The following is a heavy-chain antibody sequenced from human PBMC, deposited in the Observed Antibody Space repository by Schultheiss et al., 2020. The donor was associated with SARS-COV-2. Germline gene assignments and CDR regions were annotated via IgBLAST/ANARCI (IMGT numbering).Heavy chain of an antibody. Sequence: GGSLRLSCAASGFTFSSYAMSWVRQAPGKGLEWVSAISGSGGSTYYADSVKGRFTISRDNSKNTLYLQMNSLKAEDTAVYYCAKDQQGQWLGGDFDYWGQGTRVTVSS. CDR3: AKDQQGQWLGGDFDY. J-gene: IGHJ4*02. V-gene: IGHV3-23*01. CDR1: GFTFSSYA. D-gene: IGHD6-19*01. CDR2: ISGSGGST.